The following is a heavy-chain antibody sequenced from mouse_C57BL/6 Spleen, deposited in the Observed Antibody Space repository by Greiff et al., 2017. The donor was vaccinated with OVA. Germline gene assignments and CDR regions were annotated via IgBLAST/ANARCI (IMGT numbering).Heavy chain of an antibody. J-gene: IGHJ1*03. Sequence: EVQVEESGGGLVQPGGSMKLSCAASGFTFSDAWMAWVRQSPEKGLEWVAEIRNKANNHATYYAEYVIGRFTIARDDSKSCVYLQMNSIRAEDTGIYYCTKYDCDECFDVWGTGTTVTVSS. CDR1: GFTFSDAW. V-gene: IGHV6-6*01. CDR2: IRNKANNHAT. CDR3: TKYDCDECFDV. D-gene: IGHD2-4*01.